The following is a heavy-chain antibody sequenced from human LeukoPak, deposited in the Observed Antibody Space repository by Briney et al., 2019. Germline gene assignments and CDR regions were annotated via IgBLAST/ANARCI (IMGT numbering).Heavy chain of an antibody. CDR2: IYSGGST. D-gene: IGHD6-19*01. V-gene: IGHV4-59*08. CDR3: ARRRQFAFDI. J-gene: IGHJ3*02. Sequence: SETLSLTCTVSGGSLNSHYLNWIRHPPGRGLEWIGYIYSGGSTSYNPSLKSRVTISEDTPNTRFSLKVTSVTAADTAVYYCARRRQFAFDIWGQGTMVTVSS. CDR1: GGSLNSHY.